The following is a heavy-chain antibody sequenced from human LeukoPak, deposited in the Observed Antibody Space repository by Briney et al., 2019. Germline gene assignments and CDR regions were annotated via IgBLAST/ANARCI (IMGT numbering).Heavy chain of an antibody. J-gene: IGHJ4*02. V-gene: IGHV4-34*01. Sequence: SETLSLTCVVYGGSFSGYYWSWIRQPPGKGLEWIGEINHSGSTNYNPSLKSRVTISVDTSKNQFSLKLGSVTAADTAAYYCVCLVQEYWGQGTLVTVSS. CDR3: VCLVQEY. D-gene: IGHD3-9*01. CDR1: GGSFSGYY. CDR2: INHSGST.